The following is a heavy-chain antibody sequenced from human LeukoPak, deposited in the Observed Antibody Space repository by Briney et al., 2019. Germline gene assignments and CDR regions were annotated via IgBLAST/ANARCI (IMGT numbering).Heavy chain of an antibody. CDR3: ARLGDQQQLILTSYYGLDV. CDR1: GGSINNYY. CDR2: IYYSGST. V-gene: IGHV4-59*01. Sequence: SETLSLTCTVSGGSINNYYWNWIRQPPGKGLEWIGYIYYSGSTNYNPSLKSRVTISVDTSKNQFSLKLSSVTAADTAVYYYARLGDQQQLILTSYYGLDVWGRGTTVTVSS. J-gene: IGHJ6*02. D-gene: IGHD6-13*01.